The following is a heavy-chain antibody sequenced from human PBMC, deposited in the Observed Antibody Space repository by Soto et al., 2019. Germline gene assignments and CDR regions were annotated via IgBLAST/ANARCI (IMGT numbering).Heavy chain of an antibody. Sequence: GGSLRLSCAASGFPFSGYAINWVRQAPGKGLEWVSAISGSGGSTYYADSVKGRFTISRDNSKNTLYLQMNSLRAEDTAVYYCARINFVYSSRWPEYIVYWGPGTLVTVS. CDR2: ISGSGGST. V-gene: IGHV3-23*01. D-gene: IGHD6-13*01. CDR1: GFPFSGYA. CDR3: ARINFVYSSRWPEYIVY. J-gene: IGHJ4*02.